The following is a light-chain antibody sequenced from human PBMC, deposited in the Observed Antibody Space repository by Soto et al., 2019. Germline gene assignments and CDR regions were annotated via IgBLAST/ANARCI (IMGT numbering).Light chain of an antibody. Sequence: QSALTQSPSASGSPGQSVTISCTGTKNDIGVYDFVSWYQHHPGKAPRLIIYEVVQRPSGVPDRFSGSKSGNTASLTVSGPQAADEADYFCKSYAGSNTYVFGSGTKVTV. J-gene: IGLJ1*01. CDR3: KSYAGSNTYV. V-gene: IGLV2-8*01. CDR1: KNDIGVYDF. CDR2: EVV.